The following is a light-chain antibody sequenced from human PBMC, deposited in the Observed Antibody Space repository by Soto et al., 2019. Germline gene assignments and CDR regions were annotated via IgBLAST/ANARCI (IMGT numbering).Light chain of an antibody. V-gene: IGKV3-20*01. CDR3: QQYGSSPRT. CDR2: GAS. Sequence: EIVMTQSPATLSVSPGERATLSCRASQSVGSHLAWYQQRPGQAPRLLIYGASYRATGIPDRFSGSGSGTDFTLTISRLEPEDFAVYYCQQYGSSPRTFGQGTKVDI. CDR1: QSVGSH. J-gene: IGKJ1*01.